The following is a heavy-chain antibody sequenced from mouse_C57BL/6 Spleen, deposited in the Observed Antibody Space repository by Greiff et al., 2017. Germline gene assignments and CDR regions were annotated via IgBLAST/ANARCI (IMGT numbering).Heavy chain of an antibody. D-gene: IGHD3-2*02. CDR1: GYAFSSSW. J-gene: IGHJ4*01. Sequence: QVQLQQSGPELVKPGASVKISCKASGYAFSSSWMNWVKQRPGKGLEWIGRIYPGDGDTNYNGKFKGKATLTADKSSSTAYMQLSSLTSEDSAVXVCARDSSGYARAMDYWGQGTSVTVSS. V-gene: IGHV1-82*01. CDR2: IYPGDGDT. CDR3: ARDSSGYARAMDY.